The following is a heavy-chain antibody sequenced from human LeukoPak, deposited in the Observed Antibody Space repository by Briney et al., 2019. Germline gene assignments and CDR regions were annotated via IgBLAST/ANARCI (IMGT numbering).Heavy chain of an antibody. J-gene: IGHJ4*02. D-gene: IGHD3-22*01. CDR3: AKRGVVIRVILVGFHKEAYYFDS. V-gene: IGHV3-23*01. Sequence: GGSLRLSCAASGFTFSNYGMSWVRLAPGKGLEWVSAVSRSGGSTYYADSVKGRFTISRDNSKNTMYLQMNSLRAEATAVYFCAKRGVVIRVILVGFHKEAYYFDSWGQGALVTVSS. CDR1: GFTFSNYG. CDR2: VSRSGGST.